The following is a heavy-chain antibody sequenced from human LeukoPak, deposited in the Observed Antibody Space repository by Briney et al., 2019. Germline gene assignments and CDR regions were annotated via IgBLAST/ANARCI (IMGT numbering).Heavy chain of an antibody. D-gene: IGHD5-24*01. CDR1: GFTFSSYG. Sequence: PGGSLRLSCAASGFTFSSYGMHWVRQAPGKGLEWVAFISYDGSNKYYADSVKGRFTISRDNSKNTLYLQMNSLRAEDTAVYYCANDRDGSFDYWGQGTLVTVSS. CDR2: ISYDGSNK. V-gene: IGHV3-30*18. J-gene: IGHJ4*02. CDR3: ANDRDGSFDY.